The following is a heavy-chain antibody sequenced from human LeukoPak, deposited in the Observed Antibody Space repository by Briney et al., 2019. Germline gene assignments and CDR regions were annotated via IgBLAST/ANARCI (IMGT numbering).Heavy chain of an antibody. CDR3: AKETGGDDSAYFDH. CDR2: ITSSGRTV. V-gene: IGHV3-23*01. D-gene: IGHD2-21*02. Sequence: GGSLRLSCGASGFTFSRHAMSWVRQAPGKGLEWVSVITSSGRTVYYGDSVKGRFTMSRDNSKNTLYLQMNSLRPEDTAVYYCAKETGGDDSAYFDHWGQGTLVTVSS. J-gene: IGHJ4*02. CDR1: GFTFSRHA.